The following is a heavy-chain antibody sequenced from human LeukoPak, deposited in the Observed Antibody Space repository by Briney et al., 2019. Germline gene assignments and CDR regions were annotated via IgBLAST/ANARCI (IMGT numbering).Heavy chain of an antibody. J-gene: IGHJ5*02. CDR2: ISGDNGHT. V-gene: IGHV1-18*01. CDR3: ARDNSVDDNAWWFDP. D-gene: IGHD3-22*01. Sequence: ASVKVSCKTSGYTFTTYGVTWVRQAPGQGLEWMGWISGDNGHTNYAQKFQGRVTMTRDMSTSTDYLELSSLRSEDTAIYYCARDNSVDDNAWWFDPWGQGTLVTVSS. CDR1: GYTFTTYG.